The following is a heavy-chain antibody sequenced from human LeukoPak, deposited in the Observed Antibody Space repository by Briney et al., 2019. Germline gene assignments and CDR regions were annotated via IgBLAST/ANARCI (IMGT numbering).Heavy chain of an antibody. CDR3: ARRRRATPILFDY. Sequence: SQTLSLTCAISGDSVSSHSSAWNWIRQSPSRGLEWLGRTYYRSKWYHDYAVSVRSRISINPDTSKNQFSLQLSSVTPEDTAVYYCARRRRATPILFDYWGQGTLVTVSS. CDR1: GDSVSSHSSA. V-gene: IGHV6-1*01. CDR2: TYYRSKWYH. D-gene: IGHD5-12*01. J-gene: IGHJ4*02.